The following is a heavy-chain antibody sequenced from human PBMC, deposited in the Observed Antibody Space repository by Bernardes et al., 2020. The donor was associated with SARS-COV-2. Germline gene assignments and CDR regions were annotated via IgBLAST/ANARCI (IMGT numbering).Heavy chain of an antibody. D-gene: IGHD3-3*02. CDR1: GGSFTDYY. J-gene: IGHJ5*02. Sequence: SETLSLTCAVYGGSFTDYYWTWIRQPPGKALEWIGDIDHRGSTNIGSLKSRVTISLDKSKSQFSLKLTSVTAADTAVYYCARGVVTIFGVLIMIPARGWLDPWGQGTPVTVSS. CDR3: ARGVVTIFGVLIMIPARGWLDP. V-gene: IGHV4-34*01. CDR2: IDHRGST.